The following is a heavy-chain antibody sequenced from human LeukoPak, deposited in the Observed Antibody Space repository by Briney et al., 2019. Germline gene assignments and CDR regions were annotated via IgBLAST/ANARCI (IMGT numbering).Heavy chain of an antibody. CDR3: ARSGWFGETWVDP. D-gene: IGHD3-10*01. CDR2: ISGTGDTI. Sequence: PGGSLRLSCAASGFTFSSYEMNWVRQAPGKGLEWVSYISGTGDTIYHADSVKGRFTISRDNAKSSLYLQMNSLRAEDTALYYCARSGWFGETWVDPWGQGTLVTVSS. J-gene: IGHJ5*02. V-gene: IGHV3-48*03. CDR1: GFTFSSYE.